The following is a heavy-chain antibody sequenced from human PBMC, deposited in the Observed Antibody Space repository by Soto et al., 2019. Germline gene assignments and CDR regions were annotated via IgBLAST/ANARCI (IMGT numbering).Heavy chain of an antibody. D-gene: IGHD2-21*02. J-gene: IGHJ5*02. V-gene: IGHV3-13*01. CDR2: FGTLRDT. CDR3: ARGRSNDFSSSPPPRFDP. Sequence: GGSLRLSCVASGFTFKTYDMYWVRQVPGQGLEWVSGFGTLRDTFYSASVAGRFTVSRENGRNTLYLQMNSLRAGDSGLYFCARGRSNDFSSSPPPRFDPWGRGTLVTVSS. CDR1: GFTFKTYD.